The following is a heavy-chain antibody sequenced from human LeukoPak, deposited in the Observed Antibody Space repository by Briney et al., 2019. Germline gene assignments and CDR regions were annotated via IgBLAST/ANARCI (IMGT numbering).Heavy chain of an antibody. V-gene: IGHV4-59*01. Sequence: SETLSLTCTVSGGSISSYYWSWIRQPPGKGLEWIGYIYYSGSTNYNPSLKSRVTISVDTSKNQFSLKLSSVTAADTAVYYCARADYGDYGFAFDIWGQGTMVTVSS. CDR2: IYYSGST. CDR3: ARADYGDYGFAFDI. D-gene: IGHD4-17*01. J-gene: IGHJ3*02. CDR1: GGSISSYY.